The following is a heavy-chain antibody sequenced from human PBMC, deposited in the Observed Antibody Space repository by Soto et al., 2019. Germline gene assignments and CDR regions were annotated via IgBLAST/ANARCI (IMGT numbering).Heavy chain of an antibody. V-gene: IGHV4-4*07. CDR2: IDTSGNT. CDR3: VRDGYSGSAPGYRYYGMDV. CDR1: VDSITTYY. D-gene: IGHD3-16*01. Sequence: QVQLQESGPGLVKASETLSLTCTVSVDSITTYYWSWIRQPAGKGLEWIGRIDTSGNTNYNPSLKSRVTMSVDTSKKQFSLKLTSVTAADTAVYYCVRDGYSGSAPGYRYYGMDVWGQGTTVTVSS. J-gene: IGHJ6*02.